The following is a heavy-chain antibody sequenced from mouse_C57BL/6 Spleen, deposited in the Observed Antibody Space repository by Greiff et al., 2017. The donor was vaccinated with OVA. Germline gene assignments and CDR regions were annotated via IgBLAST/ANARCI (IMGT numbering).Heavy chain of an antibody. CDR1: GYTFTSYW. J-gene: IGHJ4*01. V-gene: IGHV1-59*01. CDR2: IDPSDSYT. Sequence: VQLQQSGAELVRPGTSVKLSCKASGYTFTSYWMHWVKQRPGQGLEWIGVIDPSDSYTNYNQKFKGKATLTVDTSSSTAYMQLSSLTSEDSAVYYCARFKHDAMDYWGQGTSVTVSS. CDR3: ARFKHDAMDY.